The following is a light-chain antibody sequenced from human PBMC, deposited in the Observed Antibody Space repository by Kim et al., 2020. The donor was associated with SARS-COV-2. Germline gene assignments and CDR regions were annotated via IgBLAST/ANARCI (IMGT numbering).Light chain of an antibody. V-gene: IGLV2-14*01. CDR3: SSYIRGSTNYV. CDR2: EVD. J-gene: IGLJ1*01. CDR1: SSDVGGYKY. Sequence: QSALTQPASVSGSPGQSITISCTGTSSDVGGYKYVSWYQQHPGKAPKLVIYEVDNRPSGVSIRFSGSKSGNTASLTIPELQAEDEADYYCSSYIRGSTNYVFGTGTKVTVL.